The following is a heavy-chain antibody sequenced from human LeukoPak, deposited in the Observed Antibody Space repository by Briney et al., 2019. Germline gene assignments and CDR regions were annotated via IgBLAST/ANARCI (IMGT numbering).Heavy chain of an antibody. CDR1: GFTFNTYG. Sequence: GGSLRLSCVASGFTFNTYGMHWIRQAPGKGPEWVAVIWYDGSQKHYADSVNGRFTISRDDSKNTLFLQMSGLRDDDTAMYYCAGAYSAGWFSYWGQGTPVIVSS. CDR2: IWYDGSQK. CDR3: AGAYSAGWFSY. D-gene: IGHD6-19*01. J-gene: IGHJ4*02. V-gene: IGHV3-33*01.